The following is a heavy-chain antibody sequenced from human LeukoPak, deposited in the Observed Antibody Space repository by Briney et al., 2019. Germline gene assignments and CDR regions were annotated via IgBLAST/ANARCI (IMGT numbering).Heavy chain of an antibody. V-gene: IGHV3-21*04. CDR3: AKDGYVSWAYQLSHFDY. Sequence: GGSLRLSCAASGFTFSSYSMNWVRQAPGKGLEWVSSISSSSSYIYYADSVKGRFTISRDNSKNTVYLQMNSLRAEDTAVYYCAKDGYVSWAYQLSHFDYWGQGTLVTVSS. J-gene: IGHJ4*02. CDR1: GFTFSSYS. CDR2: ISSSSSYI. D-gene: IGHD2-2*03.